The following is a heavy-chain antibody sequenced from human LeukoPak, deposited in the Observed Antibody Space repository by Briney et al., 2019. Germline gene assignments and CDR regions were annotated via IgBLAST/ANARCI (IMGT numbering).Heavy chain of an antibody. Sequence: ASVKVSCKASGYTFTSYDINWVRQATGQGLEWMGWMNPNSGDTGYAQKFQGRVTMTRNTSKSTAYMELSSLTSDDTAVFYCARTGMGGNVWMDSWGQGTLVTVSS. CDR1: GYTFTSYD. D-gene: IGHD1-26*01. CDR2: MNPNSGDT. J-gene: IGHJ5*01. CDR3: ARTGMGGNVWMDS. V-gene: IGHV1-8*01.